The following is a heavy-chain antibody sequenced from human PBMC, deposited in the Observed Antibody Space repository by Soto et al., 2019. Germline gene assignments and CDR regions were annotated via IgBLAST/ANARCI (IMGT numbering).Heavy chain of an antibody. CDR3: AKYGSYYYDSSGYIDY. CDR1: GFTFGGYA. CDR2: ISGSGGST. Sequence: GGSLRLSCGASGFTFGGYAVSWVRQAPGKGLEWVSAISGSGGSTYYADSVKGRFTISRDNSKNTLYLQMNSLRAEDTAVYYCAKYGSYYYDSSGYIDYWGQGTLVTVYS. D-gene: IGHD3-22*01. V-gene: IGHV3-23*01. J-gene: IGHJ4*02.